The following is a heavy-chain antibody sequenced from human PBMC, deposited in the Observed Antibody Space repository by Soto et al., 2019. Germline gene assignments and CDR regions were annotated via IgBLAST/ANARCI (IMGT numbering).Heavy chain of an antibody. Sequence: SETLSLTCSVSGDSIDRYYWTWIRQPPGKGLEWIGYIYYSGNTNYNPSLKSRVTISVDTSKNQFSLKLSSVTAADTTVYYCARDRGITIFGVVKGWFDPWGQGTLVTVS. V-gene: IGHV4-59*01. CDR3: ARDRGITIFGVVKGWFDP. J-gene: IGHJ5*02. CDR2: IYYSGNT. CDR1: GDSIDRYY. D-gene: IGHD3-3*01.